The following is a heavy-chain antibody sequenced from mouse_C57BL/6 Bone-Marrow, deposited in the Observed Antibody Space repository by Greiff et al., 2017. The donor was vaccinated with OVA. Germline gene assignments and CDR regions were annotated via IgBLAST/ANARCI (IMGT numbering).Heavy chain of an antibody. CDR3: ANPYEGCYGLAY. CDR1: GFTFSDYY. Sequence: EVHLVESGGGLVQPGGSLKLSCAASGFTFSDYYMYWVRQTPEKRLEWVAYISNGGGSTYYPATVKGRFTISRDNAKNTMYLQMSRLKSEDTAMYDCANPYEGCYGLAYGGQGTLVTVSA. CDR2: ISNGGGST. V-gene: IGHV5-12*01. D-gene: IGHD2-3*01. J-gene: IGHJ3*01.